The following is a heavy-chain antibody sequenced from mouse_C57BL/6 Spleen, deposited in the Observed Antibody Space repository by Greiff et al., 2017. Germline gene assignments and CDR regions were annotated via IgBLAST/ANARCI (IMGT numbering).Heavy chain of an antibody. J-gene: IGHJ2*01. CDR3: ARHWEGHLYYFDY. CDR1: GFTFSSYG. D-gene: IGHD3-3*01. V-gene: IGHV5-6*01. CDR2: ISSGGSYT. Sequence: EVKLQESGGDLVKPGGSLKLSCAASGFTFSSYGMSWVRQTPDKRLEWVATISSGGSYTYYPDSVKGRFTISRDNAKNTLYLQMSSLKSEDTAMYYCARHWEGHLYYFDYWGQGTTLTVSS.